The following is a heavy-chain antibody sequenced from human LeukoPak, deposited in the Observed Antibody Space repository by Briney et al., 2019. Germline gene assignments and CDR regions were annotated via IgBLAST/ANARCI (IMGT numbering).Heavy chain of an antibody. J-gene: IGHJ4*02. CDR2: ISSSSSYI. CDR3: ARGSGYDLSDIDY. V-gene: IGHV3-21*01. Sequence: GGSLRLSCAASGFTFSYYSMNWLRQAPGKGLEWVSSISSSSSYIYYADSVKGRFTISRDNAKSSLYLQMNSLRAEDTAAYYCARGSGYDLSDIDYWGQGTLVTVSS. D-gene: IGHD5-12*01. CDR1: GFTFSYYS.